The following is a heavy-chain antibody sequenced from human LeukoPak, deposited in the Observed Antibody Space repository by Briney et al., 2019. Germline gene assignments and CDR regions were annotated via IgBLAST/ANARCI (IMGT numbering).Heavy chain of an antibody. CDR1: GFTFSSYS. Sequence: GGSLRLSCAASGFTFSSYSMSWVRQAPGKGLEWVSSISSSSSYIYYADSVKGRFTISRDNAKNSLYLQMNSLRAEDTAVYYCARDLIVRSFWSGYYMAPNRNPTHYHYGMDVWGQGTTVTVSS. J-gene: IGHJ6*02. V-gene: IGHV3-21*01. D-gene: IGHD3-3*01. CDR2: ISSSSSYI. CDR3: ARDLIVRSFWSGYYMAPNRNPTHYHYGMDV.